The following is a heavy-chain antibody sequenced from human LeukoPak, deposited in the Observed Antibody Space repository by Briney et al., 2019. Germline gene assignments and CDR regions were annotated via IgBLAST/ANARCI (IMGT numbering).Heavy chain of an antibody. Sequence: GGSLRLSCAASGFTFSSYAMHWVRQAPGKGLEWVAVISYDGSNKYYADSVKGRFTISRDNSKNTLYLRMNSLRAEDTAVYYCARRHRIAAAGPRCAFDIWGQGTMVTVSS. CDR1: GFTFSSYA. CDR3: ARRHRIAAAGPRCAFDI. CDR2: ISYDGSNK. J-gene: IGHJ3*02. V-gene: IGHV3-30-3*01. D-gene: IGHD6-13*01.